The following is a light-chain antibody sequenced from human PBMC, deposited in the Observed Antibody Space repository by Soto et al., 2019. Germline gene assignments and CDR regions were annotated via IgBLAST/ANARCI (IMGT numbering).Light chain of an antibody. Sequence: DIQMTQSPSTLSASVGDRVTITCRASQSIGSWLAWYQQKPGKAPKLLIYKASTLESGVPSNFSGSGSGTEFTLTISSLQPEDFATYYCQQYTSYPWTFGQRTQVDIK. CDR3: QQYTSYPWT. CDR1: QSIGSW. J-gene: IGKJ1*01. V-gene: IGKV1-5*03. CDR2: KAS.